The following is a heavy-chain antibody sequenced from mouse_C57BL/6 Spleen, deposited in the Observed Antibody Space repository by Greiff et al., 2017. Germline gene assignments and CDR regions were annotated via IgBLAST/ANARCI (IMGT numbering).Heavy chain of an antibody. CDR1: GYTFTEYT. J-gene: IGHJ2*01. Sequence: QVHVKQSGAELVKPGASVKLSCKASGYTFTEYTIHWVKQRSGQGLEWIGWFYPGGGSIKYNEKFKDKATLTADKSSSTVYMELSRLTSEDSAVYFCARHEDLTGYSNYFDYWGQGTTLTVSS. V-gene: IGHV1-62-2*01. CDR2: FYPGGGSI. CDR3: ARHEDLTGYSNYFDY. D-gene: IGHD2-5*01.